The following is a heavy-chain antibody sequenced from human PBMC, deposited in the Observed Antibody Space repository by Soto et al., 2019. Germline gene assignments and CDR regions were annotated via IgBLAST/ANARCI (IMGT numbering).Heavy chain of an antibody. CDR2: IIPIFGTA. D-gene: IGHD6-6*01. CDR3: ARAYSSSSGEDYFDY. Sequence: SVKVSCKASGGTFSSYAISWVRQAPGQGLEWMGGIIPIFGTANYAQKFQGRVTITADESTSTAYMELSSLRSEDTAVYYCARAYSSSSGEDYFDYWGQGTLVTVSS. CDR1: GGTFSSYA. J-gene: IGHJ4*02. V-gene: IGHV1-69*13.